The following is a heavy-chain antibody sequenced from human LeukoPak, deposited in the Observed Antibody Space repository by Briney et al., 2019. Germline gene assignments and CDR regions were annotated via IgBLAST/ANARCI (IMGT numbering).Heavy chain of an antibody. Sequence: PGGSLRLSCAASGFTFSRWGMHWVCQAPGKGLGWVAVIWDDAPNKYYAYSMQGRFTISRDNPKNTLFLQMNSLRAEDTAVYYRPKDVTTGTLALDYWGQGTLVTVSS. CDR2: IWDDAPNK. D-gene: IGHD1-1*01. CDR1: GFTFSRWG. V-gene: IGHV3-33*06. J-gene: IGHJ4*02. CDR3: PKDVTTGTLALDY.